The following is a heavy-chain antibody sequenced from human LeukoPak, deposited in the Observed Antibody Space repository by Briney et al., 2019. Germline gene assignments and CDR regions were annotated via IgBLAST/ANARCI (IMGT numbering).Heavy chain of an antibody. Sequence: PGGSLRLSCAASGFTFSNYGMNWVRQAPGKGLEWVSYISSSGSTIYYADSVKGRFTISRDNAKNSLYLQMNSLRAEDTAVYYCAQIYTYGSSQFDYWGQGTLVTVSS. CDR2: ISSSGSTI. CDR1: GFTFSNYG. D-gene: IGHD5-18*01. V-gene: IGHV3-48*03. J-gene: IGHJ4*02. CDR3: AQIYTYGSSQFDY.